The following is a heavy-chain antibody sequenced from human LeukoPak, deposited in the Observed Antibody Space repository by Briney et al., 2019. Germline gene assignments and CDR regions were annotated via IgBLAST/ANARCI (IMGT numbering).Heavy chain of an antibody. CDR1: GFTFSSYA. Sequence: GASLRLSCAASGFTFSSYAMSWVRQAPGKGLEWVSAISGSGGSTYYADSVKGRFTISRDNSKNTLYLQMNGLRAEDTAVYYCAKSRVVVAATFADYWGQGTLVTVSS. V-gene: IGHV3-23*01. D-gene: IGHD2-15*01. CDR3: AKSRVVVAATFADY. J-gene: IGHJ4*02. CDR2: ISGSGGST.